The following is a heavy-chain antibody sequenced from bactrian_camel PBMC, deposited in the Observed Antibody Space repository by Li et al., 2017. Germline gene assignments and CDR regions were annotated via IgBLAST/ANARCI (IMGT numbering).Heavy chain of an antibody. J-gene: IGHJ4*01. D-gene: IGHD3*01. CDR2: MDSEGTI. Sequence: HVQLVESGGGSVQTGGSLRLSCVVSGHSRGSNCVGWYRQAPGKQREGVAIMDSEGTIDYADSVKGRFTLSKDSAGTYLEMHNLTPEDTARYYCAADPTFLIPALRLRPRAYRLMGPGTQVTVS. CDR1: GHSRGSNC. V-gene: IGHV3S53*01.